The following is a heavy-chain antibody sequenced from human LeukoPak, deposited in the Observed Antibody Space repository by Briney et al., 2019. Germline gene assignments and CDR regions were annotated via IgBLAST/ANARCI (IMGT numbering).Heavy chain of an antibody. CDR2: ISSSSSYI. V-gene: IGHV3-21*01. CDR1: GFTFSSYS. CDR3: ARARMATGYSTDAFDI. J-gene: IGHJ3*02. Sequence: GGSLRLSCSASGFTFSSYSVNWVRQATGKGLEWVSFISSSSSYIYQADSVKGRFTISRDNAKNSLYLQMNSLRAEDTAVYYCARARMATGYSTDAFDIWGQGTMVTVSS. D-gene: IGHD5-24*01.